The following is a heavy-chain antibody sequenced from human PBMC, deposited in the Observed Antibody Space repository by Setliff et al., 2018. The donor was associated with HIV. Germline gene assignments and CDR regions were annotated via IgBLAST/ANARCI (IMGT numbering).Heavy chain of an antibody. J-gene: IGHJ5*02. CDR1: GGSISSHY. CDR2: IYYSGTT. V-gene: IGHV4-59*11. D-gene: IGHD6-19*01. Sequence: SETLSLTCTVSGGSISSHYWSWIRQPPGKGLEWIAYIYYSGTTSYNPSLKSRVTISVDTSKNQFSLKLSSVTAADTALYYCSRPHSGRGGVAYFDPWGQGILVTVSS. CDR3: SRPHSGRGGVAYFDP.